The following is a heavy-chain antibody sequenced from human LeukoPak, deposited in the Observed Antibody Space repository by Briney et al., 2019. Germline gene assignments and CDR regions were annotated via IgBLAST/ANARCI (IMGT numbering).Heavy chain of an antibody. Sequence: SETLSLTCTVSGGSISSYYWSWIRQPPGKGLEWIGYIYYSGSTNYNPSLKSRVTISVDTSKNQFSLKLSSVTAADTAVYYCARRGTGYPLYYFDYWGQGTLVTVSS. V-gene: IGHV4-59*08. J-gene: IGHJ4*02. CDR2: IYYSGST. D-gene: IGHD3/OR15-3a*01. CDR1: GGSISSYY. CDR3: ARRGTGYPLYYFDY.